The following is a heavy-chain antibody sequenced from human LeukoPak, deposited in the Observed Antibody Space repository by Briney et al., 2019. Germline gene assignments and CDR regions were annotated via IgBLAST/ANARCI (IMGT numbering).Heavy chain of an antibody. CDR2: IIPILGIA. CDR1: GGTFSSYA. J-gene: IGHJ5*02. D-gene: IGHD4-23*01. CDR3: ARESLRRGRYGGNFNWFDP. Sequence: ASVKVSCKASGGTFSSYAISWVRQAPGQGLEWMGRIIPILGIANYAQKFQGRVTITADKSTSTAYMELSSLRSEDTAVYYCARESLRRGRYGGNFNWFDPWGQGTLVTVSS. V-gene: IGHV1-69*04.